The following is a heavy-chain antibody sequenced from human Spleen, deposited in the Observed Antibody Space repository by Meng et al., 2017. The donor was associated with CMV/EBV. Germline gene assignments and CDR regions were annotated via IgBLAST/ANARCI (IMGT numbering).Heavy chain of an antibody. Sequence: ASGYTFTGYYLHWVRQAPGQVLGWMGWVNPTSGAINSAQKFQSRVTMTRDTSISTLYMELSGLRSDDTAVYYCARVERGIAARPLGYWGQGTLVTVSS. CDR1: GYTFTGYY. J-gene: IGHJ4*02. D-gene: IGHD6-6*01. CDR2: VNPTSGAI. CDR3: ARVERGIAARPLGY. V-gene: IGHV1-2*02.